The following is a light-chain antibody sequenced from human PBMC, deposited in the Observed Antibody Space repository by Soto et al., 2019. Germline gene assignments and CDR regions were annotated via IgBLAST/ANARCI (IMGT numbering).Light chain of an antibody. Sequence: QSALTQPASVSGSPGKSITISCTGTSSNVGGYNYVSWYQQHPGKAPKLMISDVSNRPSGVSNRFSGSESGNTASLTISGLQAEDEADDYCSSYTRSSTLYVFGTGTKGTFL. CDR1: SSNVGGYNY. J-gene: IGLJ1*01. CDR3: SSYTRSSTLYV. CDR2: DVS. V-gene: IGLV2-14*01.